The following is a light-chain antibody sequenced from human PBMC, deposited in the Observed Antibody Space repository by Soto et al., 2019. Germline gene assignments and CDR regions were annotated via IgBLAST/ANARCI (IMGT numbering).Light chain of an antibody. J-gene: IGKJ5*01. CDR2: GAS. Sequence: EIALTQSPGTLSLSPGERATLSCRASQSVSSSYLAWYQQKHGQAPRLLIYGASSRATGIPDRFSGSGSGTDLTLTISRSEPKDFGVHYCQQYGSAPPITFGQRTRLETK. CDR3: QQYGSAPPIT. CDR1: QSVSSSY. V-gene: IGKV3-20*01.